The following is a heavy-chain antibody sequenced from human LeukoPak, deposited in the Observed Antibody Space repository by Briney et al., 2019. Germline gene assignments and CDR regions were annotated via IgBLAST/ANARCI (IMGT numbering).Heavy chain of an antibody. CDR3: ARRRIVVVPAAIRGWFDP. V-gene: IGHV4-34*01. Sequence: SETLSLTCAVYGGSFSGYYWSWIRQPPGKGLEWIGEINHSGSTNYNPSLKSRVTISVDTSENQFSLKLSSVTAADTAVYYCARRRIVVVPAAIRGWFDPWGQGALVTVSA. CDR2: INHSGST. J-gene: IGHJ5*02. D-gene: IGHD2-2*01. CDR1: GGSFSGYY.